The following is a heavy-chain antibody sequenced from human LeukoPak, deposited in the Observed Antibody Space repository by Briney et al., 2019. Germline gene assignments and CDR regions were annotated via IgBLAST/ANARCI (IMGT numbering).Heavy chain of an antibody. CDR2: ISSSSSYI. Sequence: GGSLRLSCAASGFTFSSYWVHWVRQAPGKGLEWVSSISSSSSYIYYADSVKGRITISRDNAKNSLYLQMNSLRVEDTAVYYCARDKDVYFDYWGQGTLVTVSS. CDR3: ARDKDVYFDY. J-gene: IGHJ4*02. V-gene: IGHV3-21*01. CDR1: GFTFSSYW.